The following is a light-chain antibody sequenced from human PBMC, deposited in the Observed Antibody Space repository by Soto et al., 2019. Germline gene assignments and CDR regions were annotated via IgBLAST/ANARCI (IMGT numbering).Light chain of an antibody. CDR3: QSYDSSLSVYV. V-gene: IGLV1-40*01. J-gene: IGLJ1*01. CDR2: GNS. CDR1: SSNIGAGYD. Sequence: QSVLTQPPSVSGAPGQRVTISCTGRSSNIGAGYDVHWYQQLPGTAPKLLIYGNSNRPSGVPDRFSGSKSGTSASLAITGLQAEDEADHYCQSYDSSLSVYVFGTGTKLTVL.